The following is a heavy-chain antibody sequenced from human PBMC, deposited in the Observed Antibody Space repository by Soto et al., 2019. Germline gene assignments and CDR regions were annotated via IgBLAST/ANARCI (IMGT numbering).Heavy chain of an antibody. J-gene: IGHJ6*02. CDR2: ISSGGEYL. D-gene: IGHD6-13*01. CDR3: ATDGAAGAGMGF. V-gene: IGHV3-21*06. CDR1: GLTFSTYG. Sequence: EVQLVESGGGLVKPGGSLRLSCAASGLTFSTYGMNWVRQAPGQGLEWVPSISSGGEYLDYADSVKGLLTISRDNAKNSLYLQLDSLRVEDTAEYYCATDGAAGAGMGFWGQGTTVTVSS.